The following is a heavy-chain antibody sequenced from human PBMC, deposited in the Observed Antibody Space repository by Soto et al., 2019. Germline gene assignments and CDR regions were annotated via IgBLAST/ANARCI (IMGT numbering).Heavy chain of an antibody. Sequence: SVKVSCKASGGTFSSYAITWVRQAPGQGLEWMGGIIPIFGTANYAQKFQGRVTITADESTSTAYMELSSLRSGDTAVYYCARGKDIVATFSSYDYWGQGTQVTVSS. V-gene: IGHV1-69*13. D-gene: IGHD5-12*01. J-gene: IGHJ4*02. CDR2: IIPIFGTA. CDR3: ARGKDIVATFSSYDY. CDR1: GGTFSSYA.